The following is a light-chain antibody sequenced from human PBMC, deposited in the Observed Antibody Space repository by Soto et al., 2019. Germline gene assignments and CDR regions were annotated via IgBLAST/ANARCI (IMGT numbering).Light chain of an antibody. CDR2: DNN. CDR1: SSNIGNNY. J-gene: IGLJ2*01. CDR3: GTWDSSLSAGG. V-gene: IGLV1-51*01. Sequence: QSVLTQPPSVSAAPGQKVTISCSGSSSNIGNNYVSWYQQLPGTAPKLLIYDNNKRPSGIPDRFSGSKSGTSATLGITGLQTGDEADYYCGTWDSSLSAGGFGRGTKLTVL.